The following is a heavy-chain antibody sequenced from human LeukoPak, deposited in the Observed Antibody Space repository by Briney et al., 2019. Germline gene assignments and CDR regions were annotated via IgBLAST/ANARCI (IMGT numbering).Heavy chain of an antibody. D-gene: IGHD6-19*01. CDR1: GFTFSSYN. CDR2: VSSSSNYI. J-gene: IGHJ4*02. CDR3: ARDPIRLLSVSGVGYYFDY. Sequence: GGSLRLSCAASGFTFSSYNMNWVRQAPGKGLEWVSSVSSSSNYIYYADSVKGRFTISRDNAKNSLYIEMKSLRTEDTAVYYCARDPIRLLSVSGVGYYFDYWGQGTLVTVSS. V-gene: IGHV3-21*01.